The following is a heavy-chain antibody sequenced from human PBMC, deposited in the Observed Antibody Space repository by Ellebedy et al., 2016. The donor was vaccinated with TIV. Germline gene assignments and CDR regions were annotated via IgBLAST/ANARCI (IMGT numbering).Heavy chain of an antibody. Sequence: GGSLRLSXAASGFTFNNCAMNWVRQPPGQGLEWVSGVAGSGDTTYYAGSARGRFTITRDNSKNTVSLQMSSLSPDDTAVYYCAKDRTYYYDSSSYYYGRTADYYFDYWGQGTLVTVSS. V-gene: IGHV3-23*01. J-gene: IGHJ4*02. CDR1: GFTFNNCA. D-gene: IGHD3-22*01. CDR2: VAGSGDTT. CDR3: AKDRTYYYDSSSYYYGRTADYYFDY.